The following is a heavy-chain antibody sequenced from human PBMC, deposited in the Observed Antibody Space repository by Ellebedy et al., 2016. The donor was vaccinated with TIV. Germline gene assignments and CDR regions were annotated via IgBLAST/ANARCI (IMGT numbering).Heavy chain of an antibody. V-gene: IGHV1-69*13. Sequence: SVKVSCKASGGTFNSHAISWVRQAPGQGLEWMGGITGMFSTVNYAQKFQGRVTITADEFMTTAYMELSSLRSEDTAVYYCARGGAYYHRYFDDWGQGTLVTVSS. CDR1: GGTFNSHA. CDR2: ITGMFSTV. J-gene: IGHJ4*02. D-gene: IGHD3-10*01. CDR3: ARGGAYYHRYFDD.